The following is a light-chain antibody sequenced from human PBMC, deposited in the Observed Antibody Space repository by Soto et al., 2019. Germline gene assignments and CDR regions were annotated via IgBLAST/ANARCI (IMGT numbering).Light chain of an antibody. CDR2: DTS. J-gene: IGKJ4*01. CDR1: QGIGDT. Sequence: EVMMSQSPATLSVYPGEGATLSCRASQGIGDTLAWYQHKPGQTPRLLIYDTSTRATGVPTRFSGSRSGAEFTLTINSLQSEDFAVYYCQPYNNWPLTFGGGAKVDIK. V-gene: IGKV3-15*01. CDR3: QPYNNWPLT.